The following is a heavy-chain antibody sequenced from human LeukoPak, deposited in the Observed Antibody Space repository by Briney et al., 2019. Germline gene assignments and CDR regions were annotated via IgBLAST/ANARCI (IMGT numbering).Heavy chain of an antibody. Sequence: ASVKVSCKASGYTFTSYAMNWVRQAPGQGLEWMGWINTNTGNPTYAQGFTGRFVFSLDTSVSTAYLQISSLKAEDTAVYYCARLPAGSWLLPPDYWGQGTLVTVSS. CDR2: INTNTGNP. CDR3: ARLPAGSWLLPPDY. D-gene: IGHD1-26*01. CDR1: GYTFTSYA. V-gene: IGHV7-4-1*02. J-gene: IGHJ4*02.